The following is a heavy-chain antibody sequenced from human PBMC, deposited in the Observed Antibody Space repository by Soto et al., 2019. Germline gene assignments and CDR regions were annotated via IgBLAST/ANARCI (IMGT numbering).Heavy chain of an antibody. CDR3: AKDYQSGSYYHWFDP. CDR1: GFTFSSYA. V-gene: IGHV3-23*01. J-gene: IGHJ5*02. D-gene: IGHD1-26*01. CDR2: ISGSGGST. Sequence: EVQLLESGGGLVQPGGSLRLSCAASGFTFSSYAMSWVRQAPGKGLEWVSAISGSGGSTYYADSVKGRFTISRVNSKNTLYLQMNSLRAEDTAVYYCAKDYQSGSYYHWFDPWGQGTLVTVSS.